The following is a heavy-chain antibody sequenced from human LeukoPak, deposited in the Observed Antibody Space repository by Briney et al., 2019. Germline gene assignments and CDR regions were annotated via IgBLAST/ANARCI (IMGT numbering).Heavy chain of an antibody. Sequence: GGSLRLSCAASGFTISSNYMSWVRQAPGKGLEWVSVIYSGGSTYYADSVKGRFTISRDNSKNTLYLQMNSLRAEDTAVYYCARIALASSSPKADWGQGTLVTVSS. CDR2: IYSGGST. CDR3: ARIALASSSPKAD. CDR1: GFTISSNY. J-gene: IGHJ4*02. D-gene: IGHD6-6*01. V-gene: IGHV3-66*01.